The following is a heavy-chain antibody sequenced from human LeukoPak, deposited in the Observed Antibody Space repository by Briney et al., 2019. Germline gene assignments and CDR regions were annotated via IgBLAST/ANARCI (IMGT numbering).Heavy chain of an antibody. D-gene: IGHD3-16*01. CDR3: AKTVTFGGGD. CDR2: ITGSGGST. V-gene: IGHV3-23*01. J-gene: IGHJ4*02. Sequence: PGGSLRLSCAASGFSFSIYAMSWVRQAPGKGLEWVSAITGSGGSTYYADSVKGRFTISRDNYKDTLYLQMNSLTAEDTAVYYCAKTVTFGGGDWGQGTLVTVSS. CDR1: GFSFSIYA.